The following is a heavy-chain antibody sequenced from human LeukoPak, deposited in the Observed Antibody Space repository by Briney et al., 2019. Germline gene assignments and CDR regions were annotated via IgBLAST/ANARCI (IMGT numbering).Heavy chain of an antibody. CDR2: INPNSGGT. Sequence: ASVKVSCKASGYTFTGYYMHWVRQAPGQGLEWMGWINPNSGGTNYAQKFQGRVTMTRDTSISTAYMELSSLRSEDTAVYYCGGGGVYGSGRMYAFDIWGQGTMVTVSS. CDR1: GYTFTGYY. CDR3: GGGGVYGSGRMYAFDI. V-gene: IGHV1-2*02. J-gene: IGHJ3*02. D-gene: IGHD3-10*01.